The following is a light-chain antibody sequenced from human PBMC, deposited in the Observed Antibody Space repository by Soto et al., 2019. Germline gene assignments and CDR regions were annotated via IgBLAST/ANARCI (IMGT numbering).Light chain of an antibody. CDR2: DVG. V-gene: IGLV2-14*03. J-gene: IGLJ1*01. Sequence: QSALTQPASVSGSPEESITISCTGTSSDVRGYNSVSWYQHHPGKAPTLILYDVGDRPSGVSYRFSGPKSGNTASLTISGLQAADEADYFCSSFTSSMTNVFGSGTKVTVL. CDR1: SSDVRGYNS. CDR3: SSFTSSMTNV.